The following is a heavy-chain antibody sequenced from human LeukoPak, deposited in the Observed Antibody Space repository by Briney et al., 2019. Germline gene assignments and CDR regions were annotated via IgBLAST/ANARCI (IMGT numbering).Heavy chain of an antibody. D-gene: IGHD3-22*01. CDR2: IDPNSGDT. Sequence: GASVKVSCKASGYSFTGYFIHWVRPAPGQGLEWMGCIDPNSGDTKYAQKFQGRVSMPRDTSTRTAYMELSRLRSDDTAVYFCARSGSTGYSLDYWGQGTLVTVSS. CDR3: ARSGSTGYSLDY. J-gene: IGHJ4*02. CDR1: GYSFTGYF. V-gene: IGHV1-2*02.